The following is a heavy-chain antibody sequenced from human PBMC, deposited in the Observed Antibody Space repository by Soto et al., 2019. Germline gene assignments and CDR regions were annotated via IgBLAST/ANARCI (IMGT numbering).Heavy chain of an antibody. CDR1: GASINTYY. D-gene: IGHD3-10*01. V-gene: IGHV4-59*01. Sequence: SETLSLTCTVSGASINTYYWAWIRQPPGKGLEWIGYIHNSGTTDYNPSLKSRVTMSVDTSKSQFSLKLSSVTAADTAVYYCARDYGAGSYGIDYWGQGTLITVSS. J-gene: IGHJ4*02. CDR2: IHNSGTT. CDR3: ARDYGAGSYGIDY.